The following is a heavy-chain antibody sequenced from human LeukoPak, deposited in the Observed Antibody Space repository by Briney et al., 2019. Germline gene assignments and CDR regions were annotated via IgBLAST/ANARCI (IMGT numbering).Heavy chain of an antibody. CDR3: ARDPYSGSYYGY. Sequence: ASVKVCCKASGYTFTGYYMHWVRQAPGQGLEWMGWINPNSGGTNYAQKFQGRVTMTRDTSISTAYMELSRLRSDDTAVYYCARDPYSGSYYGYWGQGTLVTVSS. CDR1: GYTFTGYY. V-gene: IGHV1-2*02. CDR2: INPNSGGT. J-gene: IGHJ4*02. D-gene: IGHD1-26*01.